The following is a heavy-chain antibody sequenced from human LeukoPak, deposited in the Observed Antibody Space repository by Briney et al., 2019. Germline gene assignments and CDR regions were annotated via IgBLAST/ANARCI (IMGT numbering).Heavy chain of an antibody. V-gene: IGHV3-11*03. CDR2: INGSSSDT. J-gene: IGHJ5*02. D-gene: IGHD2-15*01. CDR1: GFTFSDYY. Sequence: PGGSLRLSCAASGFTFSDYYMTWIRQAPGRGLEWISYINGSSSDTKYADSVKGRFTISRDNAKNSVYLLMNSLRAEDTAVYYCARRGTTYCTVDSCHPNWFDPWGLGTPVTVSS. CDR3: ARRGTTYCTVDSCHPNWFDP.